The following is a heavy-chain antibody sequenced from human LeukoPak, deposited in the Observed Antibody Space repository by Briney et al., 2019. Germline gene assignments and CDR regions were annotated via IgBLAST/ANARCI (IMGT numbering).Heavy chain of an antibody. V-gene: IGHV4-30-4*08. CDR3: ARELRSFWSGIDY. CDR1: GGSISSGGYY. CDR2: IYYSGST. J-gene: IGHJ4*02. Sequence: PSQTLSLTCTVSGGSISSGGYYWSWIRQHPGKGLEWIGYIYYSGSTYYNPSLKSRVTISVDTSKNQFSLKLSSVTAADTAVYYCARELRSFWSGIDYWGQGTLVTVSS. D-gene: IGHD3-3*01.